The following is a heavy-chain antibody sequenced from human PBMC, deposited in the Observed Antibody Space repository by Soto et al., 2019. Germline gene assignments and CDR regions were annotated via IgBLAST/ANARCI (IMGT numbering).Heavy chain of an antibody. CDR1: GYTFKTYD. CDR3: TRGPPNWGFDL. D-gene: IGHD7-27*01. V-gene: IGHV1-8*01. CDR2: MSPNSGNT. J-gene: IGHJ4*02. Sequence: QVQLVQSGAEVKKPGASVKVSCKASGYTFKTYDINWVRQASGQGLEWMGWMSPNSGNTGYAQKFQGRVNMTRTTSTSTAYLELNSLRSDDTAVYYCTRGPPNWGFDLWGQGTLVIVSS.